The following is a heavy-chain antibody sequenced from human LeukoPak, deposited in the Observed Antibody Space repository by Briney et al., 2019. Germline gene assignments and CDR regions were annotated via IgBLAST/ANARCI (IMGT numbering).Heavy chain of an antibody. CDR3: AKRRWLGGIGVADPFDY. Sequence: GGSLRLSCAASGFTFSSYAMSWVRQAPGKGLEWVSAIIGSGSSTYYADSVKGRFTISRDNSKNTLYLQMNSLRADDTAVYYCAKRRWLGGIGVADPFDYWGQGTLVTVSS. CDR1: GFTFSSYA. V-gene: IGHV3-23*01. D-gene: IGHD6-19*01. CDR2: IIGSGSST. J-gene: IGHJ4*02.